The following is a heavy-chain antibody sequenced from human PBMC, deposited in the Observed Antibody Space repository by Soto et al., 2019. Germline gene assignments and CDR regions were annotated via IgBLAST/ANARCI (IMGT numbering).Heavy chain of an antibody. V-gene: IGHV3-23*01. J-gene: IGHJ4*02. CDR2: IAPGGGGT. Sequence: PGGSLRLSCAASGFTFSSYVMSWVRQAPGKGLEWVSAIAPGGGGTYYADSVKGRFTISRDDSKDTLYLQMNSLRAEDTAVYYCAKAMDVAAAGTDYWGQGTLVTVSS. CDR1: GFTFSSYV. CDR3: AKAMDVAAAGTDY. D-gene: IGHD6-13*01.